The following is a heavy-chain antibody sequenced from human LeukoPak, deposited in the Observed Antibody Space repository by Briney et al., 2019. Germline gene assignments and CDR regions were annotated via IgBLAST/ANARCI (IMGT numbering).Heavy chain of an antibody. CDR3: ARDRGDGVVVVAATPKVGHYMDV. CDR2: INPNSGGT. Sequence: ASVKVSCKASGCTFTSYGISWVRQAPGQGLEWMGWINPNSGGTNYAQKFQGRVTMTRDTSISTAYMELSRLRSDDTAVYYCARDRGDGVVVVAATPKVGHYMDVWGKGTTVTVSS. V-gene: IGHV1-2*02. CDR1: GCTFTSYG. D-gene: IGHD2-15*01. J-gene: IGHJ6*03.